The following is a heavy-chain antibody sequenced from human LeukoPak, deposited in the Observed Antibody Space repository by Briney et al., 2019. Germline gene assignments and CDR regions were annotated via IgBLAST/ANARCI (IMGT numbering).Heavy chain of an antibody. CDR2: ISSSGSTI. Sequence: GGSLRLSCAASGFTFSSYEMNWVRQAPGKGLEWGSYISSSGSTIYYADSVKGRFTISRDNAKNSLYLQMTSLRAEDTAVYYCAELGITMIGGVWGKGTTVTISS. V-gene: IGHV3-48*03. CDR3: AELGITMIGGV. D-gene: IGHD3-10*02. CDR1: GFTFSSYE. J-gene: IGHJ6*04.